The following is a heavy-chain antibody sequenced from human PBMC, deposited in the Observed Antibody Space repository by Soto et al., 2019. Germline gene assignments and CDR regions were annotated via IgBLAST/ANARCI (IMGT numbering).Heavy chain of an antibody. Sequence: SETLSLTCAVSGGSISSGGYSWSWIRQPPGKGLEWIGYIYHSGSTYYNPSLKSRVTISVDRSKNQFSLKLSSVTAADTAVYYCARDRLEPGTTGTTGFDYWGQGTLVTVSS. D-gene: IGHD1-1*01. V-gene: IGHV4-30-2*01. CDR3: ARDRLEPGTTGTTGFDY. J-gene: IGHJ4*02. CDR2: IYHSGST. CDR1: GGSISSGGYS.